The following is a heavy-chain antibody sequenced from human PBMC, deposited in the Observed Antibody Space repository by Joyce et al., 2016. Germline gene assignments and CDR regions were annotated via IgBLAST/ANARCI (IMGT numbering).Heavy chain of an antibody. CDR3: ARSSYTNGIFDY. Sequence: EVQLVESGGGLVKPGGSLRLSCAASGFTFSSYSISWVRQGTGKGLEWVSSLSSSSSYKKNTDSVKGRFTISRDNAKNSLYLQMNSLRVEDTAVYYCARSSYTNGIFDYWGQGTLVTVSS. V-gene: IGHV3-21*01. CDR2: LSSSSSYK. J-gene: IGHJ4*02. CDR1: GFTFSSYS. D-gene: IGHD2-8*01.